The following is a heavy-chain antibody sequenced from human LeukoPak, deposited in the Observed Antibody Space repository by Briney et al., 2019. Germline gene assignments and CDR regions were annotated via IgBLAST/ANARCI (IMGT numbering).Heavy chain of an antibody. CDR1: GFTFSSYW. J-gene: IGHJ4*01. Sequence: PGGSLRLSCAASGFTFSSYWMHWVRQAPGKGLVWVSHINSDASSTSYADSVKGRFTISRDNAKNTLYLQMSSLRAEDTAMYYCARVGYYFGSGSLIQYYFDYWGQGTLVTVSS. D-gene: IGHD3-10*01. CDR3: ARVGYYFGSGSLIQYYFDY. V-gene: IGHV3-74*01. CDR2: INSDASST.